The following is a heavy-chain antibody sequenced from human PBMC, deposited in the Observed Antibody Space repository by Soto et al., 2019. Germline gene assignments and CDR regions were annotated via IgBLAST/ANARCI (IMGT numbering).Heavy chain of an antibody. D-gene: IGHD3-22*01. V-gene: IGHV4-39*01. CDR1: GGSISSRGYY. CDR2: ISHSWTT. Sequence: QLLLQESGPGLVKPSETLSLTCTVSGGSISSRGYYWGWLRQAPGKGLEWIGSISHSWTTYYNTSLKSRGSVSLDTSKNEFSLKLTSVTAAHTAVFCCAGYYYDLFDYWGQGTLVTVSA. J-gene: IGHJ4*02. CDR3: AGYYYDLFDY.